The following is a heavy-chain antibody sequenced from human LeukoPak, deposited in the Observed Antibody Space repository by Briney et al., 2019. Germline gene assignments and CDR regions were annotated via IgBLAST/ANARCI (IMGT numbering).Heavy chain of an antibody. CDR1: GFTFSDYY. CDR2: ISTSGNTI. V-gene: IGHV3-11*04. Sequence: GGSLRLSCAASGFTFSDYYMSWIRQAPGRGLEWVSYISTSGNTIYYADSVKGRFTISRDNAKNSLYLQMNSLRAEDTAVCYCARRSSGSWEDYWGQGTLVTVSS. CDR3: ARRSSGSWEDY. J-gene: IGHJ4*02. D-gene: IGHD1-26*01.